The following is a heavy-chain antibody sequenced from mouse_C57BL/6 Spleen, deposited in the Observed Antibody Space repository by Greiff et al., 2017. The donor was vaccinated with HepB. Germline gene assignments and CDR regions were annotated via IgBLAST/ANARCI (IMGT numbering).Heavy chain of an antibody. CDR3: ARWPPYYSNLGAMDY. D-gene: IGHD2-5*01. J-gene: IGHJ4*01. Sequence: QVHVKQPGTELVKPGASVKLSCKASGYTFTSYWMHWVKQRPGQGLEWIGNINPSNGGTNYNEKFKSKATLTVDKSSSTAYMQLSSLTSEDSAVYYCARWPPYYSNLGAMDYWGQGTSVTVSS. CDR2: INPSNGGT. CDR1: GYTFTSYW. V-gene: IGHV1-53*01.